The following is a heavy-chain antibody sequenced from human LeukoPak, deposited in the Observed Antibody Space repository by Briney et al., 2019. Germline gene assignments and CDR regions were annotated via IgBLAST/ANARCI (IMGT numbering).Heavy chain of an antibody. J-gene: IGHJ4*02. CDR3: ARIDSPNDFSGYVFFDY. CDR1: GYTFTSYA. CDR2: INTNTGNP. V-gene: IGHV7-4-1*02. D-gene: IGHD5-12*01. Sequence: ASVKASCKASGYTFTSYAMNWVRQAPGQGLEWMGWINTNTGNPTYAQGFTGRFVFSLDTSVSTAYLQISSLKAEDTAVYYCARIDSPNDFSGYVFFDYWGQGTLVTVSS.